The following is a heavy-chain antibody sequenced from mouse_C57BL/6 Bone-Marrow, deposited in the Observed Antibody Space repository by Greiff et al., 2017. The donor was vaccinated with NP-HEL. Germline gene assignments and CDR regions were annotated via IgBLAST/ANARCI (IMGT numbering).Heavy chain of an antibody. CDR1: GFTFSSYA. J-gene: IGHJ2*01. V-gene: IGHV5-4*01. CDR2: ISDGGSYT. Sequence: DVMLVESGGGLVKPGGSLKLSCAASGFTFSSYAMSWVRQTPAKRLEWVATISDGGSYTYYPDNVKGRFTISRDNAKNNMYLQMRHLKSEDTAMYYCARERIPFYYYGKEYYFDYGGQGNTLTVSS. D-gene: IGHD1-1*01. CDR3: ARERIPFYYYGKEYYFDY.